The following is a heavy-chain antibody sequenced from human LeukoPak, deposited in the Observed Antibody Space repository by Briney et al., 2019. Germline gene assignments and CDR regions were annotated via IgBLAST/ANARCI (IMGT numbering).Heavy chain of an antibody. Sequence: GGSLRLSCAASGFTVSSNYMSWVRQAPGKGLEWVSVIYSGGSTYYADSVKGRFTISRDNFKNTLYLQMNSLRAEDTAVYYCATRIEYYYDSSGYYPLGYWGQGTLVTVSS. J-gene: IGHJ4*02. CDR2: IYSGGST. CDR3: ATRIEYYYDSSGYYPLGY. D-gene: IGHD3-22*01. CDR1: GFTVSSNY. V-gene: IGHV3-53*01.